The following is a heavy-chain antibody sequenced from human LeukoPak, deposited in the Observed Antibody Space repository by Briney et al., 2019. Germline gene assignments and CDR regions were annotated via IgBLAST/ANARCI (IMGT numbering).Heavy chain of an antibody. CDR1: GYTFTGYY. D-gene: IGHD6-13*01. CDR2: INPNSGGT. V-gene: IGHV1-2*02. Sequence: ASVKVSCKASGYTFTGYYMHWVRQAPGQGLEWMGWINPNSGGTNYAQKFQGRVTMTRDTSTSTAYMELSRLRSDDTAVYYCARVGQQLVRNWFDPWGQGTLVTVSS. J-gene: IGHJ5*02. CDR3: ARVGQQLVRNWFDP.